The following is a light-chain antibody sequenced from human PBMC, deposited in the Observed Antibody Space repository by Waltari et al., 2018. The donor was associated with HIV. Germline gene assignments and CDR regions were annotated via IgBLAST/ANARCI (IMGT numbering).Light chain of an antibody. CDR2: RND. CDR1: YVPIGPGF. CDR3: ATWDDSLNM. Sequence: HSVLTQPPSVSALPGQPVTISCSRSYVPIGPGFVWWYHVLPGLAPKLLIYRNDQRPSGGPDRFSGSKSGTAASLAITGLRSEDEGDYYCATWDDSLNMFGGGTRLTVL. V-gene: IGLV1-47*01. J-gene: IGLJ3*02.